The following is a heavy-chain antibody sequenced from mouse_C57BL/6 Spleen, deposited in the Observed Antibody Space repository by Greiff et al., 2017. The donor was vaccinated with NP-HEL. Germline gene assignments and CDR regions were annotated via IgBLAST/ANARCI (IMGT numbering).Heavy chain of an antibody. CDR3: APLPMAY. Sequence: QVQLQQPGAELVKPGASVKLSCKASGYTFTSYWMQWVKQRPGQGLEWIGEIDPPDSYTNYNQKFKGKATLTVDTSSSTAYMQLSSLTSEDSAVYYCAPLPMAYWGQGTLVTVSA. CDR1: GYTFTSYW. V-gene: IGHV1-50*01. CDR2: IDPPDSYT. J-gene: IGHJ3*01.